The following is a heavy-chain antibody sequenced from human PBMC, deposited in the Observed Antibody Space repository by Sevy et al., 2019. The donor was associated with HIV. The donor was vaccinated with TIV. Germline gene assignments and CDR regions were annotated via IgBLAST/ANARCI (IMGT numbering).Heavy chain of an antibody. J-gene: IGHJ4*02. V-gene: IGHV4-34*01. CDR3: ARDNSGYDPKRFDY. Sequence: SETLSLTCAVYGGSFSGYYWSWIRQPPGKGLEWIGEINHSGSTDYNPSLKSRVTISVDTSKNQFSLKVRSVTAADTAVYYCARDNSGYDPKRFDYWGQGTPVTVSS. CDR1: GGSFSGYY. CDR2: INHSGST. D-gene: IGHD3-22*01.